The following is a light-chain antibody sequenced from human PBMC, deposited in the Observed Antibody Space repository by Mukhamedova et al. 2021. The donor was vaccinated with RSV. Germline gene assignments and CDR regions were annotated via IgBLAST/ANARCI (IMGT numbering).Light chain of an antibody. J-gene: IGLJ2*01. CDR1: SSDVGAYNF. Sequence: SITISCTGTSSDVGAYNFVSWYQQHPGKPPKFMIYEVSNRPSGVSNRFSGSKSGYTASLTISGLQAEDEADYYCSSYTTSSTVVFG. V-gene: IGLV2-14*01. CDR2: EVS. CDR3: SSYTTSSTVV.